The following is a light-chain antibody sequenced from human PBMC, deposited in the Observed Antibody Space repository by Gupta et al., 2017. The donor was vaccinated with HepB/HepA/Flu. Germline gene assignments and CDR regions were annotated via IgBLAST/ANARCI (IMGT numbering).Light chain of an antibody. CDR2: GNT. CDR3: QSYDSGLSGSV. CDR1: NSNIGAGYD. Sequence: QSVLTQPPSVSGAPGQRVTISCTGSNSNIGAGYDVHWYLQLPGTAPKVLIYGNTNRPSGVPDRFSGSKSGTSASLAITGLQAEDEADYYCQSYDSGLSGSVFGGGTKLTVL. V-gene: IGLV1-40*01. J-gene: IGLJ2*01.